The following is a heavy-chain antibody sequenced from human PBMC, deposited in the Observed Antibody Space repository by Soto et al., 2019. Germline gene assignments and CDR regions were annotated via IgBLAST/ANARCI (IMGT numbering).Heavy chain of an antibody. J-gene: IGHJ6*03. V-gene: IGHV1-24*01. CDR1: GYTLTELS. CDR3: ATDQDSGRVLRGDYYYYMDV. Sequence: QVQLVQSGAEVKKPGASVKVSCKVSGYTLTELSMHWVRQAPGKGLEWMGGFDPEDGETIYAQKFQGRVTMTEDTSTDTAYMELSSLRSEDTAVYYCATDQDSGRVLRGDYYYYMDVWGKGTTVTVSS. CDR2: FDPEDGET. D-gene: IGHD3-10*01.